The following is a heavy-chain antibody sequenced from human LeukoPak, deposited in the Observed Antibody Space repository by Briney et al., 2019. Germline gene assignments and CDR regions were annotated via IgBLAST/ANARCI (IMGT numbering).Heavy chain of an antibody. J-gene: IGHJ4*02. CDR1: GFSVSSNY. V-gene: IGHV3-66*02. CDR2: IYTGGTT. D-gene: IGHD6-19*01. Sequence: GGSLRLSCAASGFSVSSNYMNWVRQAPGKGLEWVSAIYTGGTTYYADSVKGRFTISRDNSKNTLYLQMNSLRAEDTAVYYCARDKLGSGYSSDFDYWGQGTLVTVSS. CDR3: ARDKLGSGYSSDFDY.